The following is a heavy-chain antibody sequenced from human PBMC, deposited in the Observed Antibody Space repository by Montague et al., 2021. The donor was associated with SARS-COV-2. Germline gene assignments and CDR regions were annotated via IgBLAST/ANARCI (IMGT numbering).Heavy chain of an antibody. D-gene: IGHD6-6*01. V-gene: IGHV6-1*01. CDR1: GDSVSSNTVE. Sequence: CAISGDSVSSNTVEGNWFRKSPSRGLEWLGRKYYGSKWYNDYAVSMQSRVTINPDTSKNQFSLHGNAVTPEDTAVYYCARDSEYSIAYWGQGLLVTVSS. CDR3: ARDSEYSIAY. J-gene: IGHJ4*02. CDR2: KYYGSKWYN.